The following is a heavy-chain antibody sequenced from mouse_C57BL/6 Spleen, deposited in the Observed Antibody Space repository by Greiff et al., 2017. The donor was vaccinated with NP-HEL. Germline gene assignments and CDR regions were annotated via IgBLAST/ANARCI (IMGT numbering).Heavy chain of an antibody. Sequence: QVQLQQPGAELVKPGASVKLSCKASGYTFTSYWMHWVKQRPGQGLEWIGMIHPNSGSTNYNEKFKSKATLTVDKSSSTAYMQLSSLTSEDSAVYYCASPSYYYGSSYHWYFDVWGTGTTVTVSS. CDR1: GYTFTSYW. V-gene: IGHV1-64*01. J-gene: IGHJ1*03. CDR2: IHPNSGST. CDR3: ASPSYYYGSSYHWYFDV. D-gene: IGHD1-1*01.